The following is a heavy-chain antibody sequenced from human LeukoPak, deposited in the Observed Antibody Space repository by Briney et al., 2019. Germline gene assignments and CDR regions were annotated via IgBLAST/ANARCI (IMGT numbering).Heavy chain of an antibody. Sequence: GGSLRLSCAASGFTFSSYAMSWVRQAPGKGLEWVSAISGSGGSTYYADSVKGQFTISRDNSKNTLYLQMNSLRAEDTAVYYCAKDRRYQRPDYYYGMDVWGQGTTVTVSS. V-gene: IGHV3-23*01. CDR1: GFTFSSYA. CDR3: AKDRRYQRPDYYYGMDV. D-gene: IGHD2-2*01. J-gene: IGHJ6*02. CDR2: ISGSGGST.